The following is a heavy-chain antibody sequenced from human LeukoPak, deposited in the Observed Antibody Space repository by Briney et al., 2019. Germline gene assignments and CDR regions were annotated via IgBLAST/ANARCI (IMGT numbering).Heavy chain of an antibody. CDR3: AKYHEATVATYWFDP. CDR2: VSYDGSNK. V-gene: IGHV3-30*18. CDR1: AFNWSSYF. D-gene: IGHD4-17*01. J-gene: IGHJ5*02. Sequence: PGRSLRLSCAASAFNWSSYFMHWVRQAPGQGLEWVAVVSYDGSNKYYADSVKGRFTISRDNSKNTVYLQMNSLRAEDTDVYYCAKYHEATVATYWFDPWGQGTLVTVSS.